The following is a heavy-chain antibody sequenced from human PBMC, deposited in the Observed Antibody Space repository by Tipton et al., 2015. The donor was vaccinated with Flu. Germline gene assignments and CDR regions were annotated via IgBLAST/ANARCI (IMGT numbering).Heavy chain of an antibody. Sequence: LRLSCTVSGGSISSYYWSWIRQPPGKGLEWIGYIYYSGSTNYNPSLKSRVTISVDTSKNQFSLKLSSVTAADTAVYYCARARRANDYSNPEDYYYYMDVWGKGTTVTVSS. CDR2: IYYSGST. D-gene: IGHD4-11*01. J-gene: IGHJ6*03. CDR1: GGSISSYY. CDR3: ARARRANDYSNPEDYYYYMDV. V-gene: IGHV4-59*01.